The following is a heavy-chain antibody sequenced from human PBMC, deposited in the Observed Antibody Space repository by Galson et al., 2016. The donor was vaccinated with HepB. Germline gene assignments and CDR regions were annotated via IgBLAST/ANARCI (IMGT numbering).Heavy chain of an antibody. CDR3: ARNAQDSPYYGMDV. J-gene: IGHJ6*02. CDR2: MYYIGST. CDR1: GFTFKNYA. D-gene: IGHD2-15*01. Sequence: LSCAASGFTFKNYAMNWVRQPPGKGLEWMGYMYYIGSTSYNPSLASRGTISVDTTKNQFSLRVSSVTAAETAVYYCARNAQDSPYYGMDVWGQGTTVTVSS. V-gene: IGHV4-59*01.